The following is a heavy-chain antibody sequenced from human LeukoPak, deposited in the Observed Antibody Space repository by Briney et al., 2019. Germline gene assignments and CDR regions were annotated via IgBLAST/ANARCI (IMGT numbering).Heavy chain of an antibody. V-gene: IGHV1-18*01. Sequence: ASVKVSCKASGYTFEHPGISWVRQAPGQGLEWIGWISPYTGDTKYAQKFQGRLIVTADASTTTVYMDLRSLRSDDTAVYYCAREGETSSWYTYWGQGTLVTVSS. J-gene: IGHJ4*02. CDR1: GYTFEHPG. CDR3: AREGETSSWYTY. CDR2: ISPYTGDT. D-gene: IGHD6-13*01.